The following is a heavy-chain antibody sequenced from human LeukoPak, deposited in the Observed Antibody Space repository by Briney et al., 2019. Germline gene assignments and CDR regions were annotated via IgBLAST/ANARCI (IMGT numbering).Heavy chain of an antibody. J-gene: IGHJ4*02. Sequence: QPGGSLRLSCAASGITVNTNYMSWVRQAPGKGLEWVSIIYSGGATFYADSVKGRFTISRESSKNTLYLQMNSLRAEDTAVYYCAKASHPLPQWLELHLFDYWGQGTLVTVSS. CDR2: IYSGGAT. CDR3: AKASHPLPQWLELHLFDY. V-gene: IGHV3-53*01. CDR1: GITVNTNY. D-gene: IGHD6-19*01.